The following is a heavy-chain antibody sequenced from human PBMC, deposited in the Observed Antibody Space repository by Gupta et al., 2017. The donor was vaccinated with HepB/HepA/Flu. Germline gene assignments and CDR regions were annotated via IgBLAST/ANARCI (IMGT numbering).Heavy chain of an antibody. Sequence: EVQLVESGGGLVQPGGSLRLSCAASGFTFSSYWMSWVRQAPGKGLEWVANIKQDGSEKYYVDSVKGRFTISRDNAKNSLYLQMNSLRAEDTAVYYCARYYYDSSGYYLFDYWGQGTLVTVSS. V-gene: IGHV3-7*01. CDR3: ARYYYDSSGYYLFDY. CDR1: GFTFSSYW. D-gene: IGHD3-22*01. J-gene: IGHJ4*02. CDR2: IKQDGSEK.